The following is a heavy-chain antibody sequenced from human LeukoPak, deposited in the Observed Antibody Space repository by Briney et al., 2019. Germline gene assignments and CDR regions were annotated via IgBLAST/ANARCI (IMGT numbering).Heavy chain of an antibody. CDR1: GFTFSSYG. J-gene: IGHJ5*02. CDR2: IHTDQTIQ. Sequence: GGSLRLSCAASGFTFSSYGMHWVRQAPGKGLEWVAYIHTDQTIQYYADSVKGRFTISRDNAKNSLYLQMNSLRAEDTAVYYCARDLGQYYDTSDNWFDPWGQGTLVTVSS. CDR3: ARDLGQYYDTSDNWFDP. V-gene: IGHV3-30*02. D-gene: IGHD3-22*01.